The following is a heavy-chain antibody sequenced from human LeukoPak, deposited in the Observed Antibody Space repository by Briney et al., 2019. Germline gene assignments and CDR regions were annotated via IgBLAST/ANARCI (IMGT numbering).Heavy chain of an antibody. CDR1: GFTFSNYG. CDR2: IRFDGSYK. Sequence: GGSLRLSCTSSGFTFSNYGIHWVRQAPGKGLEWVAFIRFDGSYKYYADSVKGRFTISRDNSKNTLDLQMNSLRGEDTAMYYCARTYYSVYYYYYYMDVWGKGTTVTVSS. V-gene: IGHV3-30*02. D-gene: IGHD3-10*01. CDR3: ARTYYSVYYYYYYMDV. J-gene: IGHJ6*03.